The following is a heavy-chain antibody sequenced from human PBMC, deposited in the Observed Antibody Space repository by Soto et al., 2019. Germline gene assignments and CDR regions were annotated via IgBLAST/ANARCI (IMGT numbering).Heavy chain of an antibody. CDR2: ISYDGSNK. J-gene: IGHJ6*02. CDR1: GFTFSSYA. Sequence: PGGSLRLSCAASGFTFSSYAMHWVRQAPGKGLEWVAVISYDGSNKYYADSVKGRFTISRDNSKNTLYLQMNSLRAEDTAVYYCARVPDYYDSSGYYLPYGMDVWGQGTTVTVYS. D-gene: IGHD3-22*01. V-gene: IGHV3-30-3*01. CDR3: ARVPDYYDSSGYYLPYGMDV.